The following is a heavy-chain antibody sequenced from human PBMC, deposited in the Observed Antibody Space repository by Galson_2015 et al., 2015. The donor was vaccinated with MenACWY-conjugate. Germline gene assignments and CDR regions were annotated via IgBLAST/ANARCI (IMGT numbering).Heavy chain of an antibody. CDR2: IYAGDSDT. V-gene: IGHV5-51*01. D-gene: IGHD2-2*02. J-gene: IGHJ4*02. CDR3: ARAPITVLPFDY. CDR1: GYSFTSYW. Sequence: QSGAEVKNPGESLQISCKGSGYSFTSYWIAWVRQMPGKGLEWMGIIYAGDSDTRYSPSFQGQVTISADKSISTAYLQWSSLKASDTAMYYCARAPITVLPFDYWGQGTQVTVSS.